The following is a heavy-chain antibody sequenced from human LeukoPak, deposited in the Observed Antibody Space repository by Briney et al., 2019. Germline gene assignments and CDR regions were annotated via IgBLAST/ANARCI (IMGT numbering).Heavy chain of an antibody. CDR2: ISGSGGST. D-gene: IGHD6-13*01. V-gene: IGHV3-23*01. J-gene: IGHJ4*02. Sequence: PGGSLRLSCAASGFTFSSYAMSWVRQAPGKGLEWVSAISGSGGSTYYADSVKGRFTIPRDNSKNTLYLQMNSLRAEDTAVYYCAKDRYSRQQLVVPFDYWGQGTLVTVSS. CDR1: GFTFSSYA. CDR3: AKDRYSRQQLVVPFDY.